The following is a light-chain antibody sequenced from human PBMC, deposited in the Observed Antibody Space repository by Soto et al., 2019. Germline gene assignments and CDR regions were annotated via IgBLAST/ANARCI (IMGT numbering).Light chain of an antibody. CDR1: QSVSSSY. V-gene: IGKV3-20*01. CDR2: GAS. CDR3: QQYHNWWT. Sequence: EFVLTQSPGTLSLSPGERATLSCRASQSVSSSYLAWYQQKPGQAPRLLIYGASSRATGIPDRFSGSGSGTEFTLTISSLQSEDFAVYYCQQYHNWWTFGQGTKVDIK. J-gene: IGKJ1*01.